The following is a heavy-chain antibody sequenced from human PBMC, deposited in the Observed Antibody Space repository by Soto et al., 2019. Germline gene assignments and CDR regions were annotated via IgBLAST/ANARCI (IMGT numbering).Heavy chain of an antibody. D-gene: IGHD3-16*01. J-gene: IGHJ6*02. Sequence: NPSETLSLTCAVYGGSFSGYYWSWIRQPPGKGLEWIGEINHSGSTNYNPSLKSRVTISVDMSKNQFSLTLSSVTAAATAVYYCARGRAYDPESYYYYGMDVWGQGTTVTVSS. CDR3: ARGRAYDPESYYYYGMDV. CDR1: GGSFSGYY. CDR2: INHSGST. V-gene: IGHV4-34*01.